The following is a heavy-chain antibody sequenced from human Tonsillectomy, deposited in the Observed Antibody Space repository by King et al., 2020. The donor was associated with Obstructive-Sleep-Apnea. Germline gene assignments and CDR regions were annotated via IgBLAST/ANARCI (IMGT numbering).Heavy chain of an antibody. V-gene: IGHV3-7*01. J-gene: IGHJ3*02. CDR2: IKQDGSEK. CDR1: GLTFSSYW. CDR3: ASGDVFDI. Sequence: VQLVESGGGLVQPGGSLRLSCAASGLTFSSYWMSWVRQAPGKGLEWVANIKQDGSEKYYVDSVKGRFTISRDNAKNSLYLQMNSLRAEDTAVYYCASGDVFDIWGQGTTVTVSS.